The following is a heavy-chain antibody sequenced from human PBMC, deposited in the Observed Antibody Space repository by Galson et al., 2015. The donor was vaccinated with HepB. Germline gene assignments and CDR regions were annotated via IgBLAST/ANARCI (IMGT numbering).Heavy chain of an antibody. CDR1: GGSISSGAYY. CDR2: ISYSGST. D-gene: IGHD4-11*01. J-gene: IGHJ5*02. CDR3: AGSNLNWFDP. V-gene: IGHV4-31*03. Sequence: TLSLTCTVSGGSISSGAYYWSWIRQHPGKGLEWIGYISYSGSTYYSPSLKSRVTISLDTSKNQFSLKLTSVTAADTAVYYCAGSNLNWFDPWGQGTLVTVSS.